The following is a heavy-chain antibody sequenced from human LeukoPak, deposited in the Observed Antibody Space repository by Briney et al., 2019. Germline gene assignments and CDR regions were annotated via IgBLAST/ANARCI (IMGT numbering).Heavy chain of an antibody. CDR1: GFTFRSYG. CDR3: ARVEGSSGWYPH. CDR2: ISYDGSNE. D-gene: IGHD6-19*01. V-gene: IGHV3-30*03. Sequence: GGSLRLSCAVSGFTFRSYGMHWVRQAPGKGLEWVALISYDGSNEYCADSVKGRFTISRDNSKNTLYLQMNGLTPEDTAMYYCARVEGSSGWYPHWGQGTLVTVSS. J-gene: IGHJ4*02.